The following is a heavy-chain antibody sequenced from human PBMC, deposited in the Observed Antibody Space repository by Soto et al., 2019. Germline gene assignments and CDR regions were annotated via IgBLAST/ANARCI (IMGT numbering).Heavy chain of an antibody. CDR1: GDSIYSVSSF. CDR2: IYYTGST. D-gene: IGHD3-16*01. Sequence: ASETLSLTCSVSGDSIYSVSSFWGWIRQPPGKGLEWIGSIYYTGSTYYNPSLKSRVTISLDSPKNQFSLKLGSVTAADTAVYFCARHTPLRFFDFWGQGNLVTVSS. J-gene: IGHJ4*02. CDR3: ARHTPLRFFDF. V-gene: IGHV4-39*01.